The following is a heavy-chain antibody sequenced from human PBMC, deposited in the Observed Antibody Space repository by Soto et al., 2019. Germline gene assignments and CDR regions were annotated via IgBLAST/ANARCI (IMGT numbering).Heavy chain of an antibody. J-gene: IGHJ1*01. Sequence: GSLRVSFSSSGVTFSNYVMHWVRQAPVKGLEWVAVISDDGVSKYYADSVQGRFTISRDNSESAVFLQMNSLRPDDTALYFCARAYYFGSGTSYTLYYWGQGTQVTVSS. V-gene: IGHV3-30*03. CDR1: GVTFSNYV. D-gene: IGHD3-10*01. CDR3: ARAYYFGSGTSYTLYY. CDR2: ISDDGVSK.